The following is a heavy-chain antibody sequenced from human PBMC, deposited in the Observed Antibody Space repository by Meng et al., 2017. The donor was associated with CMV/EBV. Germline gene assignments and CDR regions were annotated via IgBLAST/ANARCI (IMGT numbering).Heavy chain of an antibody. V-gene: IGHV1-18*01. CDR1: GYTFTSAG. Sequence: SPSLSCKASGYTFTSAGISWVRQAPGQGLEWMGWISAYNGNTNYAQKLQGRVTMTTDTSTSTAYMELRSLRSDDTAVYYCARDGHLDQNYYGMDVWGQGTTVTVSS. J-gene: IGHJ6*02. CDR3: ARDGHLDQNYYGMDV. CDR2: ISAYNGNT. D-gene: IGHD2-2*03.